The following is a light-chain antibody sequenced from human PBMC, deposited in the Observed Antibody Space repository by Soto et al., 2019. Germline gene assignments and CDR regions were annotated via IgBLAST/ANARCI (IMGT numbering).Light chain of an antibody. CDR3: QHYVTWALA. CDR2: DTS. V-gene: IGKV3-15*01. J-gene: IGKJ4*01. Sequence: VMTQSPATLSVSPGERATLSCRASRGIGSTLAWYQQKPGQTPRLLIYDTSTRSTGVPAKFIGSASGTKFTLTIASLQSEEFALYYCQHYVTWALAFGGGTRVETK. CDR1: RGIGST.